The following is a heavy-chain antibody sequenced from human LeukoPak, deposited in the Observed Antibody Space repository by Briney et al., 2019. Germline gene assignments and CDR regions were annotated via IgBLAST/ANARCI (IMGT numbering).Heavy chain of an antibody. CDR1: GCTFSSYA. Sequence: GSSVKVSCKASGCTFSSYAISWVRQAPGQGLEWMGGIIPIFGTANYAQKFQGRVTITADESTSTAYMDLSSLRSEDTAVYYCARDGKITIFGVVINNWFDPWGQGTLVTVSS. V-gene: IGHV1-69*01. D-gene: IGHD3-3*01. J-gene: IGHJ5*02. CDR2: IIPIFGTA. CDR3: ARDGKITIFGVVINNWFDP.